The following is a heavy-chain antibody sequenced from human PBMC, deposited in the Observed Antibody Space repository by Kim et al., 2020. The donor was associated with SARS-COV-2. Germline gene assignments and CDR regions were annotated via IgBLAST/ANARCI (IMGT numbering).Heavy chain of an antibody. CDR2: ISGSGGST. Sequence: GGSLRLSCAASGFTFSSYAMSWVRQAPGKGLEWVSAISGSGGSTYYADSVKGRFTISRDNSKNTLYLQMNSLRAEDTAVYYCAKDWYYYDSSGYFPPLDYWGQGTLVTVSS. CDR1: GFTFSSYA. J-gene: IGHJ4*02. D-gene: IGHD3-22*01. CDR3: AKDWYYYDSSGYFPPLDY. V-gene: IGHV3-23*01.